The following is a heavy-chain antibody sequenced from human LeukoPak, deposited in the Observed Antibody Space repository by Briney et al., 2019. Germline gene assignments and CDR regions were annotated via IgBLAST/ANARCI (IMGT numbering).Heavy chain of an antibody. V-gene: IGHV3-23*01. D-gene: IGHD4-17*01. J-gene: IGHJ4*02. Sequence: GGSLRLSCAASGFTFSSSAMSWVRQAPGKGLEWVSTISGSGDRTYYADSVKGRFTISRDNSKNTLFLHMNSLRAEDTAVYYCAKDPMTTVTTVDSDWGQGTLVTVSS. CDR3: AKDPMTTVTTVDSD. CDR1: GFTFSSSA. CDR2: ISGSGDRT.